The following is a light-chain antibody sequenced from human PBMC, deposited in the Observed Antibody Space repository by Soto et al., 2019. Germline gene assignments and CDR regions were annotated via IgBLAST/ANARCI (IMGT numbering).Light chain of an antibody. CDR2: DAS. V-gene: IGKV3-11*01. Sequence: EIVLTQSPATLSLSPGERATLSCRASQSVSSYLAWYQHKSGQAPRLLIYDASNRATGIPARFSGSGSGTDFTITISSLEPEDFAVYYCQQRGTWPRITFGQGTRLEIK. CDR1: QSVSSY. J-gene: IGKJ5*01. CDR3: QQRGTWPRIT.